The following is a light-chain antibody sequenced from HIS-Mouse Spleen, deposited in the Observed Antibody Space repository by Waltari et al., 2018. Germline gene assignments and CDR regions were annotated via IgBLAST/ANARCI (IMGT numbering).Light chain of an antibody. CDR2: EGS. V-gene: IGLV2-23*01. CDR1: SSDVGSYNL. Sequence: QSALTQPASVSGSPGQSITIPCTGPSSDVGSYNLFPWYQQHPGKAPKLMIYEGSKRPSGVSNRFSGSKSGNTASLTISGLQAEDEADYYCCSYAGSSTWVFGGGTKLTVL. J-gene: IGLJ3*02. CDR3: CSYAGSSTWV.